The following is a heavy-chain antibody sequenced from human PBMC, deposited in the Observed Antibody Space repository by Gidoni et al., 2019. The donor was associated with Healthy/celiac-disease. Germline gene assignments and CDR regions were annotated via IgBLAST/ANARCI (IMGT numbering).Heavy chain of an antibody. D-gene: IGHD2-21*02. Sequence: EVQLVESGGGLVTPGGSLRLSCAAYGFPFSSYSMNWVRQAPGKGLEWVSSISSSSSYIYYADSVKGRFTISRDNAKNSLYLQMNSLRAEDTAVYYCARGARNVVVTAITHDYWGQGTLVTVSS. J-gene: IGHJ4*02. CDR2: ISSSSSYI. CDR1: GFPFSSYS. V-gene: IGHV3-21*01. CDR3: ARGARNVVVTAITHDY.